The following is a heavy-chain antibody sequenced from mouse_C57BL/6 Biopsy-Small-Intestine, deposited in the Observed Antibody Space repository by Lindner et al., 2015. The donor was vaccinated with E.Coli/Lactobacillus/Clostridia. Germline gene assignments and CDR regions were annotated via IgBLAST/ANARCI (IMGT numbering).Heavy chain of an antibody. D-gene: IGHD3-1*01. V-gene: IGHV14-2*02. Sequence: SVKVSCKVSGYTLNELSIHWVRQAPGKGLEWMGNLEPKDGKTIYAQKFQGRVTMTEDTAIDTAYMELRSLKSDDTAVYYCARAQGSSWYPFDHWGQGTLVTVSS. CDR1: GYTLNELS. CDR3: ARAQGSSWYPFDH. J-gene: IGHJ4*01. CDR2: LEPKDGKT.